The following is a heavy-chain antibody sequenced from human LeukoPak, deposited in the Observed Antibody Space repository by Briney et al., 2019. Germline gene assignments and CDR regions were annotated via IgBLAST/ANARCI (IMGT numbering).Heavy chain of an antibody. CDR2: IYHSGGT. D-gene: IGHD1-14*01. J-gene: IGHJ4*02. V-gene: IGHV4-38-2*02. CDR3: ARYITAGQYYFDY. Sequence: SETLSLTCTVSGYSISLAYYWGWIRPPPGKGLEWIANIYHSGGTYYNPSLKSRVTISLDTSKNQFSLKLTSVTAADTAVYYCARYITAGQYYFDYWGQGTLLTVSS. CDR1: GYSISLAYY.